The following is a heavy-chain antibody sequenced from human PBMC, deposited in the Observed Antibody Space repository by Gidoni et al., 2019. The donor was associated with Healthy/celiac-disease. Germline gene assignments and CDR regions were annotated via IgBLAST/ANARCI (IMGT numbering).Heavy chain of an antibody. J-gene: IGHJ5*02. CDR1: GGNFSIYA. Sequence: QVQLVQSGAEVKKTGSSVTVSCKASGGNFSIYAISWVRQAPGQGLEWMVRICPIIDIANYEQKFQGGVTITGDKSTRTDYMELGSLRAENTAMYYCARDSDLVLEWHKPYNNWFDPWGQGTLVTVSS. CDR2: ICPIIDIA. CDR3: ARDSDLVLEWHKPYNNWFDP. D-gene: IGHD3-3*01. V-gene: IGHV1-69*04.